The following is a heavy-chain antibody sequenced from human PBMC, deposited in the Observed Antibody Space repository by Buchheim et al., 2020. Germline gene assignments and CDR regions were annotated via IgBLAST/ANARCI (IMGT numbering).Heavy chain of an antibody. D-gene: IGHD6-6*01. V-gene: IGHV3-7*01. CDR2: IRQDGSEK. J-gene: IGHJ4*02. Sequence: EVQLVESGGGLVQPGGSLRLSCSASGFTFSNYWMSWVRQAPGEGLEWVANIRQDGSEKYRVDSVKGRFIISRDNDFNSLYLQMKSLRAEDTAVYYCARGSGVRRSYSDLPPSSYFDYWGQGSL. CDR3: ARGSGVRRSYSDLPPSSYFDY. CDR1: GFTFSNYW.